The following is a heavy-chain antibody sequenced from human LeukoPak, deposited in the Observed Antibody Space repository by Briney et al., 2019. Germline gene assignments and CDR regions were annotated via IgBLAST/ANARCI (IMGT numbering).Heavy chain of an antibody. CDR2: ISGPDNYV. J-gene: IGHJ4*02. Sequence: GGSLRLSCAASGFTFSSCSIHWVRQAPGKGREWVSSISGPDNYVYYADTVTGRFAISRDNAKNSVYLQMNSLRAEDTAVYYCARDATYYLRYGYFDYWGQGTLVTVSS. CDR1: GFTFSSCS. CDR3: ARDATYYLRYGYFDY. V-gene: IGHV3-21*01. D-gene: IGHD2/OR15-2a*01.